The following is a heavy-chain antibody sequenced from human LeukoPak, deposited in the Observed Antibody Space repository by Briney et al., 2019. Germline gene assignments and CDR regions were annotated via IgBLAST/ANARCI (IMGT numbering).Heavy chain of an antibody. D-gene: IGHD3-22*01. CDR2: TYYSGST. Sequence: SETLSLTCTVSGGSISSYYWSWIRQPPGKGLEWIGYTYYSGSTNYNPSLKSRVTISVDTSKNQFSLKLSSVTAADTAVYYCARMENYYDSSGYYYVAFDIWGQGTMVTVSS. V-gene: IGHV4-59*01. CDR1: GGSISSYY. J-gene: IGHJ3*02. CDR3: ARMENYYDSSGYYYVAFDI.